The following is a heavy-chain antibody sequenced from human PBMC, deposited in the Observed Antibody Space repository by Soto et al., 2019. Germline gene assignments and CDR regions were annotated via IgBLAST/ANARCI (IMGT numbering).Heavy chain of an antibody. CDR2: IDPSDSST. J-gene: IGHJ4*02. CDR1: GYTFTSYW. CDR3: AATGYTYGYHFDH. V-gene: IGHV5-10-1*01. Sequence: SLKISCKGSGYTFTSYWITWVRQMPGKGLEWMGRIDPSDSSTNYSPSFQGHVTISTDKSISTAHLQWSSLKVSDTAMYYCAATGYTYGYHFDHWGQGTQVTVS. D-gene: IGHD5-18*01.